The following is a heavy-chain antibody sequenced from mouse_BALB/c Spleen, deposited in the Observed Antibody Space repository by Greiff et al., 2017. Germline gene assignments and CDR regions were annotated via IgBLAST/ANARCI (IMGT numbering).Heavy chain of an antibody. V-gene: IGHV1-9*01. J-gene: IGHJ4*01. CDR1: GYTFSSYW. CDR2: ILPGSGST. Sequence: QVQLQQSGAELMKPGASVKISCKATGYTFSSYWIEWVKQRPGHGLEWIGEILPGSGSTNYNEKFKGKATFTADTSSNTAYMQLSSLTSEDSAVYYCARQLGLHYAMDYWGQGTSVTVSS. CDR3: ARQLGLHYAMDY. D-gene: IGHD3-1*01.